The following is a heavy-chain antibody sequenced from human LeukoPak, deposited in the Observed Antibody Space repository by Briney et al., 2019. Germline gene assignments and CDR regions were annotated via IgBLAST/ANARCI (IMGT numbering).Heavy chain of an antibody. CDR3: AKSPSLLTGYDYYYMDV. CDR1: GFTVSSDA. D-gene: IGHD3-9*01. J-gene: IGHJ6*03. CDR2: ISGSGGST. Sequence: GGSLRLSCAASGFTVSSDAMSWVRQAPGKWLEWVSAISGSGGSTYYADSVKGRFTISRDNSKNTLYLQMNSLRAEDTAVYYCAKSPSLLTGYDYYYMDVWGKGTTVTVSS. V-gene: IGHV3-23*01.